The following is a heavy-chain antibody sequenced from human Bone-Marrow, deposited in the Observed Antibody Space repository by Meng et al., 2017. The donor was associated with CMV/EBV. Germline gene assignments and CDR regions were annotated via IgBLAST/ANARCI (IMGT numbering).Heavy chain of an antibody. V-gene: IGHV3-7*01. CDR1: GFSFSSYW. J-gene: IGHJ6*02. CDR2: IKPDGSEK. Sequence: GESLKISCAASGFSFSSYWMSWVRQAPGKGLEWVANIKPDGSEKYSVDSVKGRFTVSRDNAKNSLDLQMNSLRAEDTAVYFCARNGGRENWRWLGDIEEVPAAVAENYHYYYGMDVWGQGTAVTVSS. CDR3: ARNGGRENWRWLGDIEEVPAAVAENYHYYYGMDV. D-gene: IGHD2-2*01.